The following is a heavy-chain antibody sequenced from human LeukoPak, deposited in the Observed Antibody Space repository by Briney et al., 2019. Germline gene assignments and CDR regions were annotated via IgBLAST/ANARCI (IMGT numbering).Heavy chain of an antibody. J-gene: IGHJ4*02. CDR2: IYNTGST. Sequence: GGSLRLSCAASGFTVSTNCMIWVRQPPGKGLEWVSVIYNTGSTYNADSVKGRFTISRDNAKNSLYLQVNSLRAEDTAVYYCARKYCSTTSCLFDNWGQGTLVTVSS. V-gene: IGHV3-53*01. D-gene: IGHD2-2*01. CDR1: GFTVSTNC. CDR3: ARKYCSTTSCLFDN.